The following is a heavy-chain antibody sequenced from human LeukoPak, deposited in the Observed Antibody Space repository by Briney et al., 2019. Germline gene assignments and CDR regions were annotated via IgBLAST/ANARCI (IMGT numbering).Heavy chain of an antibody. CDR3: VKSNSRYQPWTLDI. J-gene: IGHJ3*02. D-gene: IGHD2-2*01. CDR2: IFYNEGT. V-gene: IGHV4-59*01. Sequence: SETLSLTCAVYGGSFSGYYWSWIRQPPGKGLEWIGYIFYNEGTSYNPSLKCRVTISVDTSNNQLSLKVNSVTAADTAMYYCVKSNSRYQPWTLDIWGRGTMVTVSS. CDR1: GGSFSGYY.